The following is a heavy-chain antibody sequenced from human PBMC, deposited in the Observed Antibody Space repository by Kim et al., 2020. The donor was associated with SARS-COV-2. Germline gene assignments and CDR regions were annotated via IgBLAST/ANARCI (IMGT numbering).Heavy chain of an antibody. CDR1: GGSISSGSYY. CDR3: ARERYYYDSSGYYYRIYYYGMDV. CDR2: IYTSGST. Sequence: SETLSLTCTVSGGSISSGSYYWSWIRQPAGKGLEWIGRIYTSGSTNYNPSLKSRVTISVDTSKNQFSLKLSSVTAADTAVYYCARERYYYDSSGYYYRIYYYGMDVWGQGTTVTVSS. D-gene: IGHD3-22*01. V-gene: IGHV4-61*02. J-gene: IGHJ6*02.